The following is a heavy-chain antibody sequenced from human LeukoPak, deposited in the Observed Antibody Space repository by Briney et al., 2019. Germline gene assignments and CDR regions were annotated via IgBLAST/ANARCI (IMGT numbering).Heavy chain of an antibody. J-gene: IGHJ3*02. D-gene: IGHD3-9*01. Sequence: GASVTVSCKVSGYTLTELSMHWVRQAPGKGFEWMGGFDPEDGETIYAQKFQGRVTMTEDTSTDTAYMELSSLRSEDTAVYYCATVNTIFSLSAFDIWGQGTMVTVSS. CDR1: GYTLTELS. V-gene: IGHV1-24*01. CDR3: ATVNTIFSLSAFDI. CDR2: FDPEDGET.